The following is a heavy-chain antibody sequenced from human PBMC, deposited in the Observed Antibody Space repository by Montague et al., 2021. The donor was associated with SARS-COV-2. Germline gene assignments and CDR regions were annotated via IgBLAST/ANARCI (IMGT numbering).Heavy chain of an antibody. J-gene: IGHJ6*03. V-gene: IGHV3-74*01. Sequence: SLRLSCAASGFTFSSYWMHWVRQAPGKGLVWVSRINSDVSITNYSDSVKGLFTISRDNAKNTLYLQMNSLRDDDTAVYYCARETIVPAAIDYYYYMDVWGKGTPVTVSS. D-gene: IGHD2-2*01. CDR3: ARETIVPAAIDYYYYMDV. CDR2: INSDVSIT. CDR1: GFTFSSYW.